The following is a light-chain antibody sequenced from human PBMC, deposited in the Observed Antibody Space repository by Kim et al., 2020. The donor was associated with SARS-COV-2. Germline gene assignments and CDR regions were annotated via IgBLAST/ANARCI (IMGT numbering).Light chain of an antibody. V-gene: IGKV3-20*01. CDR1: QSVSSSY. J-gene: IGKJ2*01. CDR3: QQYGSSPPT. CDR2: GAS. Sequence: LLPGERATLSCRASQSVSSSYLAWYQQKPGQAPRLLIYGASSRATGIPDRFSGSGSGTDFTLTISRLEPEDFAVYYCQQYGSSPPTFGQGTKLEI.